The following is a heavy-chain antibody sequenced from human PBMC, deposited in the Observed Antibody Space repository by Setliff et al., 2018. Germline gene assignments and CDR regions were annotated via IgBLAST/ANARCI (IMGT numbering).Heavy chain of an antibody. J-gene: IGHJ5*02. CDR2: INGNSGVT. V-gene: IGHV1-2*02. CDR1: ADTFTGYY. D-gene: IGHD2-21*02. Sequence: GASVKVSCKASADTFTGYYVHWVRQAPGQGLGWMGWINGNSGVTKYAQKFQGRVTMTSDTSISIVYMDLTRLTSDDTAVYYCAQTKGFVDGYLDPWGQGTLVTVSS. CDR3: AQTKGFVDGYLDP.